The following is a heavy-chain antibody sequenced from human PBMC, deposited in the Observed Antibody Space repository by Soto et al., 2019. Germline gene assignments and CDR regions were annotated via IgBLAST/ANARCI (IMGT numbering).Heavy chain of an antibody. CDR1: GFSLTTSGVG. V-gene: IGHV2-5*02. CDR3: AHRVHYNGNWNSGYFNY. Sequence: QITLKESGPTLVKPTQTLTLTCTFSGFSLTTSGVGVGWIRQPPGKALEWLVFIYWDDDKSYSPSLRSRPTITKXXSXNXXVLTITNMNPIDTDKYYCAHRVHYNGNWNSGYFNYWGQGSMVTDTS. CDR2: IYWDDDK. D-gene: IGHD1-1*01. J-gene: IGHJ4*02.